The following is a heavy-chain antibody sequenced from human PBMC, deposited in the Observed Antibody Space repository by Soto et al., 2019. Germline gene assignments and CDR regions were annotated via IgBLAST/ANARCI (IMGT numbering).Heavy chain of an antibody. CDR1: GSSISSGYY. V-gene: IGHV4-38-2*01. Sequence: PSETLSLTCAVSGSSISSGYYWGWIRQPPGKGLEWIGSTYHSGSTYYNPSPKSRVTISLDTSKNQFSLKLSSVTAADAAVYYCARVLNSKLDYWGQGTLVTVSS. J-gene: IGHJ4*02. CDR2: TYHSGST. CDR3: ARVLNSKLDY. D-gene: IGHD1-20*01.